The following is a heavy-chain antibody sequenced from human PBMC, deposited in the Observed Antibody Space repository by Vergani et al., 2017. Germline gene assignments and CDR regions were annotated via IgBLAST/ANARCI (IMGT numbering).Heavy chain of an antibody. CDR1: GGSISSGSYY. D-gene: IGHD6-6*01. CDR3: ARDASFYYYYGMDV. V-gene: IGHV4-61*02. CDR2: IYTSGST. J-gene: IGHJ6*02. Sequence: QVQLQESGPGLVKPSQTLSLTCTVSGGSISSGSYYWSWLRQPAGKGLEWIGRIYTSGSTNYNPSLKSRVTISVDTSKNQFSLKLSSVTAADTAVYYCARDASFYYYYGMDVWGQGTTVTVSS.